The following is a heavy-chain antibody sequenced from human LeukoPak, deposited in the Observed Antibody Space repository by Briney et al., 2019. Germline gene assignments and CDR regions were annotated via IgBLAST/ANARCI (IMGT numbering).Heavy chain of an antibody. V-gene: IGHV3-23*01. CDR2: ISGSGSST. CDR1: GFTFSSYA. Sequence: GGSLRLSCAASGFTFSSYAMTWVRQAPGKGLEWVSGISGSGSSTNYADSVKGRFTISRDNSKTTLYLQMNSLRAEDTAVYYCAKDRVCSGGSCYFDYWGQGTLVTVSS. D-gene: IGHD2-15*01. CDR3: AKDRVCSGGSCYFDY. J-gene: IGHJ4*02.